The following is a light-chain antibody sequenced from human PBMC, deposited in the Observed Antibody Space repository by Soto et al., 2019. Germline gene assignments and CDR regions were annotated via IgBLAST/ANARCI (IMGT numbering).Light chain of an antibody. V-gene: IGLV2-14*03. J-gene: IGLJ2*01. CDR2: DVN. CDR3: TSWTTSTTMI. Sequence: QSVLTQPASVSGSPGQSITISCTGTSSDIGAYNLVSWYQQHPGKAPNLMLYDVNIRPSGVSNRFSGSKSGNTASLTISGLQAEDEADYYCTSWTTSTTMIFGGGTKLTVL. CDR1: SSDIGAYNL.